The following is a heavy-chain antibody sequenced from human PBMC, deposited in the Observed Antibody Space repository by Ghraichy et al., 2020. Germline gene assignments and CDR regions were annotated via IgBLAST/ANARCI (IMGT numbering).Heavy chain of an antibody. J-gene: IGHJ4*02. CDR3: AKDGWDVTLIRGIITY. Sequence: GGSLRLSCVASGFTFSNSSMNWVRQAPGKGLEWVSSISSRNTYVSYADSVKGRFTISRDNAKNSLYLQMDNLRVDDTAVYFCAKDGWDVTLIRGIITYWGQGAVVTVSS. CDR2: ISSRNTYV. V-gene: IGHV3-21*06. CDR1: GFTFSNSS. D-gene: IGHD3-10*01.